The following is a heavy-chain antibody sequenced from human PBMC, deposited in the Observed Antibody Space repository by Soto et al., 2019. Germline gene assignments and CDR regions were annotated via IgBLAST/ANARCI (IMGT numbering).Heavy chain of an antibody. Sequence: PAGSLRLSCSVSRFIFSSYAMHWVRQAPGKGLEYVASISSEGASTYYADSVKGRFIISRDNSKNTLYLQMSSLRAEDTAVYYCVKDRYVDYWGQGILVTVSS. V-gene: IGHV3-64D*06. CDR1: RFIFSSYA. CDR3: VKDRYVDY. CDR2: ISSEGAST. J-gene: IGHJ4*02.